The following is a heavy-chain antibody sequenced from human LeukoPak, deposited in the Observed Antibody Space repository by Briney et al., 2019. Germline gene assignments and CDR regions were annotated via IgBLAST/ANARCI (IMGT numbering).Heavy chain of an antibody. V-gene: IGHV4-61*05. Sequence: SETLSLTCTVSGGSISSTGYYWGWIRQPPGKGLEWIGYIYSNEATEYKPSLKSRVTISADTSKNQFSLKLTSVSAADTAIYYCARRNDFHIWGQGTMVTVSS. CDR3: ARRNDFHI. CDR2: IYSNEAT. CDR1: GGSISSTGYY. J-gene: IGHJ3*02.